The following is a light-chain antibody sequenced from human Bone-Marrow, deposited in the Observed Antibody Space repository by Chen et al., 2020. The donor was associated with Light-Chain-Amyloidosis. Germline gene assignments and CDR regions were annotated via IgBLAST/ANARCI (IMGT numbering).Light chain of an antibody. Sequence: EIVFTQSPGTRSLSPGEGANLSCRASQTISSNYLTWYQQTFGQAPRLLIYGSSSRATGIPDRFTGSGSGTYFTLTINRLEPEDFAMYYCQQYGTSPLTFGGGTKVEIK. CDR3: QQYGTSPLT. CDR1: QTISSNY. V-gene: IGKV3-20*01. CDR2: GSS. J-gene: IGKJ4*01.